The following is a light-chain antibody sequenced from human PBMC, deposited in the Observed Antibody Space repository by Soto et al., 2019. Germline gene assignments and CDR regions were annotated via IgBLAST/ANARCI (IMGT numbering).Light chain of an antibody. V-gene: IGKV3-15*01. CDR2: AAS. Sequence: EIVMTQSPATLSVSPGERVTLSCRASQSISSSLAWYQQKPGQAPRLLIYAASTRATGIPARFSGSGSGTEFTLTISSLQFEDFAVYYCQQYNNWPPGFGQGTKREIK. CDR3: QQYNNWPPG. CDR1: QSISSS. J-gene: IGKJ2*03.